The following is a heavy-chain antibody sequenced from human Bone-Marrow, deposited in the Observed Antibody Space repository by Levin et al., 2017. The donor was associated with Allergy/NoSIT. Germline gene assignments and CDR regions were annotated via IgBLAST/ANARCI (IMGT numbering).Heavy chain of an antibody. CDR3: AKGWGYGSGRDAFDI. V-gene: IGHV3-9*01. Sequence: PGGSLRLSCAASGFTFDDYAMHWVRQAPGKGLEWVSGISWNSGSIGYADSVKGRFTISRDNAKNSLYLQMNSLRAEDTALYYCAKGWGYGSGRDAFDIWGQGTMVTVSS. J-gene: IGHJ3*02. D-gene: IGHD3-10*01. CDR1: GFTFDDYA. CDR2: ISWNSGSI.